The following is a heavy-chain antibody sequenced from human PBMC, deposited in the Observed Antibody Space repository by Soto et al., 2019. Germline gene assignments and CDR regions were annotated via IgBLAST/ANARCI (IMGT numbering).Heavy chain of an antibody. CDR1: GYTFTGYY. D-gene: IGHD3-22*01. J-gene: IGHJ3*02. V-gene: IGHV1-2*04. Sequence: SVKVSCQASGYTFTGYYMHWVRQAPGQGLEWMGWINPNSGGTNYAQKFQGWVTMTRDTSISTAYMELSRLRSDDTAVYYCARELTYYYDSSGPRDAFDIWGQGTMVTVAS. CDR3: ARELTYYYDSSGPRDAFDI. CDR2: INPNSGGT.